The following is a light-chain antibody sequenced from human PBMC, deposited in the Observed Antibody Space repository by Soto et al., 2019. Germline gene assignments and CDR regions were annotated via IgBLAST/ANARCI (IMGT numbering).Light chain of an antibody. J-gene: IGKJ1*01. CDR1: PSVGSN. Sequence: EIVMTQSPATLSVSPGERATLSCRARPSVGSNLAWYQQKPGQAPRLLIYGASTRAAGIPARFSGSGSGTEFTLTISSPQSEDFAVYFCQQYNNRLTFGRGTKVEIK. V-gene: IGKV3-15*01. CDR3: QQYNNRLT. CDR2: GAS.